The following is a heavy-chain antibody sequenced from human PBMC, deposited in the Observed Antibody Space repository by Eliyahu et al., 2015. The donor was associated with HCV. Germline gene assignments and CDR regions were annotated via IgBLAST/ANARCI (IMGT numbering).Heavy chain of an antibody. J-gene: IGHJ4*02. Sequence: QVQLVQSGAEVKKPGASVKVSCKASGYTFTSYYMHWVRQAPGQGXEWMGIINPXGGSTSYXQKFQGXVTMTRDTSTXTVYMELSSLRSEDTAVYYCATFTFGGAPGYFDYWGQGTLVTVSS. CDR2: INPXGGST. V-gene: IGHV1-46*01. CDR3: ATFTFGGAPGYFDY. D-gene: IGHD3-16*01. CDR1: GYTFTSYY.